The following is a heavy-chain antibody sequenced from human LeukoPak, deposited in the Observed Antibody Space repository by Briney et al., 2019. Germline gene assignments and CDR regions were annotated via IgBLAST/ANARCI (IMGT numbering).Heavy chain of an antibody. D-gene: IGHD3-10*01. Sequence: SETLSPTCAVYGGSFSGYYWSWIRQPPGKGLEWIGEINHSGSTNYNPSLKSRVTISVDTSKNQFSLKLSSVTAADTAVYYCARGGGVRGVIINYYYYYMDVWGKGTTVTVSS. J-gene: IGHJ6*03. V-gene: IGHV4-34*01. CDR3: ARGGGVRGVIINYYYYYMDV. CDR1: GGSFSGYY. CDR2: INHSGST.